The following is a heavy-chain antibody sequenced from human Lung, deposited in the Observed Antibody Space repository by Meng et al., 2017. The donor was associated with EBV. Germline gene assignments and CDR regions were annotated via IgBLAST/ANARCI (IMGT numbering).Heavy chain of an antibody. D-gene: IGHD5/OR15-5a*01. CDR2: ITHSGSN. Sequence: HVQLKAWYAGSLTQSSTLYASCACDDGCFICYYWSWIRPPPGKGLEWIGEITHSGSNNYNPSLKSRVTISVDTSNNQFSLKLSSVTAADTAVYYCARVCEVCLDYWGQGTLVTVSS. V-gene: IGHV4-34*09. CDR1: DGCFICYY. CDR3: ARVCEVCLDY. J-gene: IGHJ4*02.